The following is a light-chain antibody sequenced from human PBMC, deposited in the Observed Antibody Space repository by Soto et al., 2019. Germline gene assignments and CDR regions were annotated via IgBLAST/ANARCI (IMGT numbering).Light chain of an antibody. J-gene: IGLJ1*01. Sequence: QSVLTHPASVSGSPGQSITISCTGTSSDVGSYNLVSWYQQHPGKAPKLMIYEVSKRPSGVSNRFSGSKSGNTASLTISGLQPEDEADYYCCSYAGSSTVFGTGTKVTVL. CDR3: CSYAGSSTV. CDR1: SSDVGSYNL. V-gene: IGLV2-23*02. CDR2: EVS.